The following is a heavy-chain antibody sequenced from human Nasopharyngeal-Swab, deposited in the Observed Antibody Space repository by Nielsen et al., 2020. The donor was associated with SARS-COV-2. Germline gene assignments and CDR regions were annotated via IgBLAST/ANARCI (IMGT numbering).Heavy chain of an antibody. CDR2: IYYSGST. CDR1: GGSISSYY. D-gene: IGHD3-10*01. Sequence: SETLSLTCTVSGGSISSYYWSWIRQPPGKGLEWIGYIYYSGSTNYNPSLKSRVTISVDTSKNQFSLKLSSVTAADTAVYYCARGFEYGSGSYYRTYYYYYMDVWGKGTTVTVS. CDR3: ARGFEYGSGSYYRTYYYYYMDV. V-gene: IGHV4-59*01. J-gene: IGHJ6*03.